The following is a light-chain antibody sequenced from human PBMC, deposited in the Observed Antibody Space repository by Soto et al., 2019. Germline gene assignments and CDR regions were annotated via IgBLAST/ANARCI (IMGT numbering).Light chain of an antibody. CDR1: SSDVGGYNY. J-gene: IGLJ3*02. Sequence: QSALTQPRSVSGSPGQSVTISCTGTSSDVGGYNYVSWYQQHPGKAPKLMISDVSKRPSGVPDRFSGSKSGNTASLTISGLQAEDEAEYYGCSCPGRYPGFGGVPKVTV. CDR2: DVS. CDR3: CSCPGRYPG. V-gene: IGLV2-11*01.